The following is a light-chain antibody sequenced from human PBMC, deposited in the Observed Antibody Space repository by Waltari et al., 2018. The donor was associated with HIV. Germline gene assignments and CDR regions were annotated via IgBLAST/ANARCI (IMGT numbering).Light chain of an antibody. V-gene: IGLV1-47*01. J-gene: IGLJ3*02. Sequence: QSVLTQPPSASGTPGQRVTIPCSGSSSHIGSNYVYWYQQLPGTAPKLLIYMNNQRPSGVPDRFSGFKSGTSASLAISVLRSEDEADYYCAAWDDNLSGWVFGGGSKLTIL. CDR3: AAWDDNLSGWV. CDR1: SSHIGSNY. CDR2: MNN.